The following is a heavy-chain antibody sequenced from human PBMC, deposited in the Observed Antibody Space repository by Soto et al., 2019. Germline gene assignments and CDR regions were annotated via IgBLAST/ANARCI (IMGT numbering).Heavy chain of an antibody. CDR1: GFTFSAHY. CDR2: IKNKANSYTT. V-gene: IGHV3-72*01. D-gene: IGHD1-26*01. CDR3: ARVSLVGPSGGRYFDY. J-gene: IGHJ4*02. Sequence: EVQLVESGGGLVQPGGSLRLSYAASGFTFSAHYMDWVRQAPGKGLEWVGRIKNKANSYTTEYAASVEGRFTISREDLQNSLYLQMNSLKTEDTAVYYCARVSLVGPSGGRYFDYWGQGSQVAVSS.